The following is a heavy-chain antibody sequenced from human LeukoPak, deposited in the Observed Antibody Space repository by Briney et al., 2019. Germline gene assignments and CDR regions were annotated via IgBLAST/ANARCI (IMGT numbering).Heavy chain of an antibody. CDR1: GGSVSCGSYY. CDR2: IYYSGST. V-gene: IGHV4-61*01. D-gene: IGHD1-26*01. Sequence: SETLSLTCAVSGGSVSCGSYYWSWIRKPPGKGLEWIGYIYYSGSTNYNPSLKSRVTISVDTSKNQFSLKLSSVTAADTAVYSCARDVVGATFYIDYWGHGTLVTVSS. CDR3: ARDVVGATFYIDY. J-gene: IGHJ4*01.